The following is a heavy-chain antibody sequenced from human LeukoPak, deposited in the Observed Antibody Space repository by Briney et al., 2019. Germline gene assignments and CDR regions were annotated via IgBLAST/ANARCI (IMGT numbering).Heavy chain of an antibody. V-gene: IGHV3-23*01. CDR1: EFTFNSYA. Sequence: PGGSLRLSCTASEFTFNSYAMSWVRQAPGKGLEWVSSISAGGGTTYYADSVKGRFTISRDNSKNTLYLQMNSLRGEDTAVYYCAKGGSPSCYSSSGYWGQGTLVTVSS. CDR2: ISAGGGTT. J-gene: IGHJ4*02. D-gene: IGHD2-2*01. CDR3: AKGGSPSCYSSSGY.